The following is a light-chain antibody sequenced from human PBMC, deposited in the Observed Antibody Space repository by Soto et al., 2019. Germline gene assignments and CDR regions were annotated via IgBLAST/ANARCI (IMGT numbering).Light chain of an antibody. Sequence: IVLTQPPDTLSLSPGGRATLYCRAGRRVSSSYLAWYTDKAGQAPRPLIAGASNRATDIPDRFSGSESGTDFTLTISRLEPEDFAVYYCQNYGSYPPYNFGQGTKVDIK. J-gene: IGKJ2*01. V-gene: IGKV3-20*01. CDR1: RRVSSSY. CDR2: GAS. CDR3: QNYGSYPPYN.